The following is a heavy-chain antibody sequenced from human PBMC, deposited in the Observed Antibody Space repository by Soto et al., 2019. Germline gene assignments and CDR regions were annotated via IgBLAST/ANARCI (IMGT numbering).Heavy chain of an antibody. CDR1: GFTFSSYS. CDR3: AKPNLNCSSTSCYDY. J-gene: IGHJ4*02. CDR2: ITGSGGNT. D-gene: IGHD2-2*01. V-gene: IGHV3-23*01. Sequence: LSLSCAASGFTFSSYSMNWVRQAPGRGLEWVSAITGSGGNTYYADSVKGRFTISRDNSKNTLYLQMGSLRAEDTAVYYCAKPNLNCSSTSCYDYWGQGTLVT.